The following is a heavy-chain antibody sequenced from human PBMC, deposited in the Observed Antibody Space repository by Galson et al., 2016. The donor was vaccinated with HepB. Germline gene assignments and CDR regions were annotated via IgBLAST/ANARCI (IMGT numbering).Heavy chain of an antibody. V-gene: IGHV5-51*01. J-gene: IGHJ4*02. CDR1: GYSFTSYW. Sequence: QSGAEVKKPGESLKISCKGSGYSFTSYWIGWVRQMPGKGLEWMGIIYPGDSDTRYSPSFQGQVTISADKSISTAYLQWSSLKASDTAMYSCARRRGYDDSRHRHVDYWGQGTLVTVSS. D-gene: IGHD3-22*01. CDR2: IYPGDSDT. CDR3: ARRRGYDDSRHRHVDY.